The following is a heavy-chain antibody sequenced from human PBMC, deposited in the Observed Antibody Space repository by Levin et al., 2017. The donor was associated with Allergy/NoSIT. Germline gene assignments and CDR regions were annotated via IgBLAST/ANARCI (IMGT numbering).Heavy chain of an antibody. Sequence: PGGSLRLSCAASGFTFSNYYMNWVRRAPGKGLEWVANIKQGGKREYYVDSVRGRFTISRDDAKNSLYLQMNSLRAEDTAVYYCARDGSNISWSWSGFDRWGQGILVTVSS. D-gene: IGHD4-11*01. CDR3: ARDGSNISWSWSGFDR. CDR1: GFTFSNYY. J-gene: IGHJ4*02. CDR2: IKQGGKRE. V-gene: IGHV3-7*01.